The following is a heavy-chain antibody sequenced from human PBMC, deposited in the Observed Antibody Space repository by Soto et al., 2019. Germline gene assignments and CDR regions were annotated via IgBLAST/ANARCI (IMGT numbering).Heavy chain of an antibody. Sequence: PGGSLRLSCAASGFTFSNYAINWVRQAPGQGLEWVSAITNSGGNMYYADSVKGRFTISRDNSKNTLYLQMNSLRAEDTAVYYCARYYYDSSGYYPLWGQGTLVTVSS. V-gene: IGHV3-23*01. CDR3: ARYYYDSSGYYPL. CDR1: GFTFSNYA. D-gene: IGHD3-22*01. CDR2: ITNSGGNM. J-gene: IGHJ4*02.